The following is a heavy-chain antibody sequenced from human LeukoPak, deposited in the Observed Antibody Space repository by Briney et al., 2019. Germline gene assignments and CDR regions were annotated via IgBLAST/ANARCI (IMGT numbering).Heavy chain of an antibody. D-gene: IGHD6-13*01. CDR1: GGSINNNNYY. Sequence: SETLSLTCTVSGGSINNNNYYWGWIRQPPGKGLEWIGTIYYTGITYYNPALKCRVTISVDTSKDQFSLKLTSVAATDTAVYYCARQSSSLDLMDVWGQGTTVAVSS. J-gene: IGHJ6*02. CDR3: ARQSSSLDLMDV. CDR2: IYYTGIT. V-gene: IGHV4-39*01.